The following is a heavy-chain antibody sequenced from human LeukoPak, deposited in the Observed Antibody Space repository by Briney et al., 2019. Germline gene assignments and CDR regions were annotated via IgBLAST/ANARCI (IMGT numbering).Heavy chain of an antibody. V-gene: IGHV4-61*02. J-gene: IGHJ4*02. CDR3: ARAAALGLDY. CDR2: IYTNGST. Sequence: SETLSLTCTVSGGSISSGSYYWSWIRQPAGKGLEWIGRIYTNGSTNYNPSLKSRVTISVDTSKNQFSLKLSSVTAADTAVYYCARAAALGLDYWGQGTLVTVSS. D-gene: IGHD6-13*01. CDR1: GGSISSGSYY.